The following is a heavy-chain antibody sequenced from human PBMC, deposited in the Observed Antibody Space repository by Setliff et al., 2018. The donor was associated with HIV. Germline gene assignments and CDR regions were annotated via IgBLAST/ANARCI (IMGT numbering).Heavy chain of an antibody. CDR3: ARDSRPYNWNYGLADY. CDR1: GFTFNDFS. Sequence: PGGSLRLSCAASGFTFNDFSMNWVRQAPGKGLEWVSSISPDSTYIYYADSVKGRFTISRDSAKNSLYLQMNSLRAEDTAVYYCARDSRPYNWNYGLADYWGQGQWSPSPQ. D-gene: IGHD1-7*01. CDR2: ISPDSTYI. V-gene: IGHV3-21*01. J-gene: IGHJ4*02.